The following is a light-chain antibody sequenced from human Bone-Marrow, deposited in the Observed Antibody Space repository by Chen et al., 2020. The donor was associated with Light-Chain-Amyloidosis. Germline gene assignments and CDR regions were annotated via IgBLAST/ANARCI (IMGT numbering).Light chain of an antibody. CDR2: STD. Sequence: QTVVTQEPSFSVSPGGTVTLTCGLSSGSVSTSYYPSWYQQTPGQAPRTLIYSTDTRSSGVPDRFSGSILGNKACLTITGAQAEDESDYYCVLYLGSGTWVFGGGTKLTVL. CDR3: VLYLGSGTWV. J-gene: IGLJ3*02. V-gene: IGLV8-61*01. CDR1: SGSVSTSYY.